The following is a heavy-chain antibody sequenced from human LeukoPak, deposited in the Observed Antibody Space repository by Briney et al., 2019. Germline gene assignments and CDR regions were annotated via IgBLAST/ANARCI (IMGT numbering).Heavy chain of an antibody. CDR1: GFTFSAYW. J-gene: IGHJ3*02. V-gene: IGHV3-7*01. Sequence: GGSLRLSCAASGFTFSAYWMSWVRQAPGKGLEWVANINQDGSDKYYVDSVKGRFTVSRDNAKNSLYLQMNSLRAEDTAVYYCAGSWGYRAFDIWGQRTMVTVSS. D-gene: IGHD3-16*01. CDR2: INQDGSDK. CDR3: AGSWGYRAFDI.